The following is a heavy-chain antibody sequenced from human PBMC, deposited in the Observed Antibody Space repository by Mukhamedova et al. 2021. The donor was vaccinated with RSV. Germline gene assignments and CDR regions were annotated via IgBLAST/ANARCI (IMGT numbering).Heavy chain of an antibody. V-gene: IGHV3-30*18. CDR2: YDGSNK. CDR3: AKSRYYYYGMDV. Sequence: YDGSNKYYADSVKGRFTISRDNSKNTLYLQMNSLRAEDTAVYYCAKSRYYYYGMDVWGQGTTVTVSS. J-gene: IGHJ6*02.